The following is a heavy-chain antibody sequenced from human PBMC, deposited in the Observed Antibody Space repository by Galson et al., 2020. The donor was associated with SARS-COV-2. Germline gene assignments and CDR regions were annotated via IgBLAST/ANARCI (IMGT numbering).Heavy chain of an antibody. Sequence: GESLKISCAASGFTFSSYAMHWVRQAPGKGPEWVAVISYDGSNKYYADSVKGRFTISRDNSKNTLYLQMNSLRAEDTAVYYCARDGGGWFDPWGQGTLGTVSS. J-gene: IGHJ5*02. D-gene: IGHD2-15*01. V-gene: IGHV3-30-3*01. CDR2: ISYDGSNK. CDR1: GFTFSSYA. CDR3: ARDGGGWFDP.